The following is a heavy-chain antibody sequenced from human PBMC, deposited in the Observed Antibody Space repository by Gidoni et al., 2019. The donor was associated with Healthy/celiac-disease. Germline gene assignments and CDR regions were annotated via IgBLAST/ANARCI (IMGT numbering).Heavy chain of an antibody. V-gene: IGHV1-69*01. Sequence: QVQLVQSGAAVKKPGSSVKVSCQAPGGPFSSYALSWVRQAPGQGLEWMGGIIPIFGTANYAQKFQGRVTITAAESTSTAYMELSSLISEDTAVYYCARGIQLGMDVWGQGTTVTVSS. D-gene: IGHD5-18*01. CDR1: GGPFSSYA. CDR3: ARGIQLGMDV. CDR2: IIPIFGTA. J-gene: IGHJ6*02.